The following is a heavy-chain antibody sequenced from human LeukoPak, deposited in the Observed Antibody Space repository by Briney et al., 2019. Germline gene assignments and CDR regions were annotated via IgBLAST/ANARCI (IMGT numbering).Heavy chain of an antibody. D-gene: IGHD3-10*01. CDR1: GGSISSYY. V-gene: IGHV4-4*07. Sequence: SETLSLTCTVSGGSISSYYWSCIRQPAGKGLEWIGRIYTSGSTHYNPSLKSRVTMSVDTSKNQFSLKLSSLTAADTGVYYCARDFFNYYGSGSYSIHGMDVWGQGITVIVSS. J-gene: IGHJ6*02. CDR3: ARDFFNYYGSGSYSIHGMDV. CDR2: IYTSGST.